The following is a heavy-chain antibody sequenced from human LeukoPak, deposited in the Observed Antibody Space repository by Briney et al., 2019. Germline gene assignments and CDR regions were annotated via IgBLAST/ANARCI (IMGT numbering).Heavy chain of an antibody. Sequence: SETLSLTCTVSGGSISSYYWSWIRQPPGEGLEWIGYIYYSGSTNYNPSLKSRVTTSVDTSKNQFSLKLSSVTAADTAVYYCARGGSGYYDSSGSHDAFDIWGQGTMVTVSS. CDR1: GGSISSYY. D-gene: IGHD3-22*01. V-gene: IGHV4-59*01. CDR2: IYYSGST. CDR3: ARGGSGYYDSSGSHDAFDI. J-gene: IGHJ3*02.